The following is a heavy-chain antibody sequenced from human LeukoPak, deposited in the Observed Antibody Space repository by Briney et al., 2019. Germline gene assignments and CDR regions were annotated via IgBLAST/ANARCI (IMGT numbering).Heavy chain of an antibody. V-gene: IGHV4-59*01. CDR3: ARDREAAAGTFDY. D-gene: IGHD6-13*01. CDR1: GGSISSYY. Sequence: SETLSHTCTVSGGSISSYYWSWIRQPPGKGLEWIGYIYYSGSTNYNPSLKSRVTISVDTSKNQFSLKLSSVTAADTAVYYCARDREAAAGTFDYWGQGTLVTVSS. CDR2: IYYSGST. J-gene: IGHJ4*02.